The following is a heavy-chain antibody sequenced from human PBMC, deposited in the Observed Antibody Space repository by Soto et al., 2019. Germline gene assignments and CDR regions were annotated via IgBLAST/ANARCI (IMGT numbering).Heavy chain of an antibody. CDR1: GGSFSGYY. J-gene: IGHJ6*02. Sequence: SETLSLTCAVYGGSFSGYYWSWIRQPPGKGLEWIGEINHSGSTNYNPSLKSRVTISVDTSKNQFSVKLSAVTAADTAVYYCARTVMGITIFGTTTTWHYYYCCGLDVWGQGTTVTVSS. D-gene: IGHD3-3*01. CDR3: ARTVMGITIFGTTTTWHYYYCCGLDV. V-gene: IGHV4-34*01. CDR2: INHSGST.